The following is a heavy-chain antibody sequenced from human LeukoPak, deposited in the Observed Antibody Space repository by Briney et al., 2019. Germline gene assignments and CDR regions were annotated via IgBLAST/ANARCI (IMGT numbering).Heavy chain of an antibody. J-gene: IGHJ4*02. CDR1: GGSISSYY. CDR3: ARTTYYYDSSGYYYYYFDF. D-gene: IGHD3-22*01. Sequence: SETLSLTCTVSGGSISSYYWSWIRQPPGKGLEWIGYIYYSGSTNYNPSLKSRVTLLVDTSKNQLSLELSSVTAADTAMYYCARTTYYYDSSGYYYYYFDFWGQGTLVTVSS. V-gene: IGHV4-59*01. CDR2: IYYSGST.